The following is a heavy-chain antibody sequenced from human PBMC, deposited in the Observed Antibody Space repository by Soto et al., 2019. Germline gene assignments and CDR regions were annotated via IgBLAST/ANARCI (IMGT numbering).Heavy chain of an antibody. CDR3: ARLVTYSSSSDY. J-gene: IGHJ4*02. CDR2: MNPDSGNT. V-gene: IGHV1-8*01. D-gene: IGHD6-6*01. Sequence: ASAKVSCKASGYIFTSYDINWVRQAPGQGLEWMGWMNPDSGNTGYALKFQGRVTMTRDTSINTAYMELSSLTSEDTAVYYCARLVTYSSSSDYWGQGTLVTVSS. CDR1: GYIFTSYD.